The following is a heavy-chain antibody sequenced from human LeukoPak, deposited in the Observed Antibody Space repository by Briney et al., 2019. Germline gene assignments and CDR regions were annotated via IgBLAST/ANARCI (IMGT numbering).Heavy chain of an antibody. D-gene: IGHD6-13*01. Sequence: SETLSLTCTVSGGSISGYYWSWIRQPPGKGLEWIGYIYYSGSTNYNPSLKSRVTISVDTSKNQFSLKLSTVTAADTAVYYCARDGVIAAAANRWFDPWGQGTLVTVSP. CDR1: GGSISGYY. CDR3: ARDGVIAAAANRWFDP. J-gene: IGHJ5*02. V-gene: IGHV4-59*01. CDR2: IYYSGST.